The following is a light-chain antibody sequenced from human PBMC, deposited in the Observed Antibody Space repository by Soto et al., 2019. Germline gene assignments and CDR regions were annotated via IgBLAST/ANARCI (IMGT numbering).Light chain of an antibody. V-gene: IGLV1-40*01. J-gene: IGLJ1*01. Sequence: QSVLTQPPSVSGAPGQRVTISCTGSSSNIGAGYDVHWYQQLPETAPKLLIYGNSNRPSGVPDRFSGSKSGTSASLAITGLQAEDEADYYCQSYDSSLSAPNVFGTGTKLTVL. CDR1: SSNIGAGYD. CDR2: GNS. CDR3: QSYDSSLSAPNV.